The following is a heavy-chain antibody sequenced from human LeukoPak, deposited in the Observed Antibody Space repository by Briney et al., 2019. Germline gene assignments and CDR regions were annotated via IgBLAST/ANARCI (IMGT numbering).Heavy chain of an antibody. CDR3: VKGDGELLLRSAFDI. CDR2: IIPIFGTT. J-gene: IGHJ3*02. Sequence: SVNVSCKASGGTFSSYAISWVRQAPGQGLEWMGGIIPIFGTTNYAQNFQGRATITADESTSTAHMELSSLRSEDTAVYYCVKGDGELLLRSAFDIWGQGTMVTVSS. V-gene: IGHV1-69*13. CDR1: GGTFSSYA. D-gene: IGHD1-26*01.